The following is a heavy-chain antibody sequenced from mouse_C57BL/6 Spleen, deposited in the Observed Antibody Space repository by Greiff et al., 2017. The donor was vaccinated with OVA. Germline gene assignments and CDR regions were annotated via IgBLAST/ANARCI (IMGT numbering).Heavy chain of an antibody. CDR2: IHPSDSDT. Sequence: QVQLKQPGAELVKPGASVKVSCKASGYTFTSYWMHWVKQRPGQGLEWIGRIHPSDSDTNYNQKFKGKATLTVDKSSSTAYMQLSSLTSEDSAVYYCASYGTVYYAMDYWRQGTSVTVSS. J-gene: IGHJ4*01. D-gene: IGHD1-1*01. CDR1: GYTFTSYW. CDR3: ASYGTVYYAMDY. V-gene: IGHV1-74*01.